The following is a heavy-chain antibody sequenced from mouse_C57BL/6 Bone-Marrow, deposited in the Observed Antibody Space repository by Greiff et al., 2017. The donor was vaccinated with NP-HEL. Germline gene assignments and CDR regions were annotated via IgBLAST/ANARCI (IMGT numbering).Heavy chain of an antibody. V-gene: IGHV2-2*01. CDR2: IWSGGST. D-gene: IGHD2-4*01. J-gene: IGHJ4*01. CDR1: GFSLTSYG. Sequence: QVQLKESGPGLVQPSQSLSITCTVSGFSLTSYGVHWVRQSPGKGLEWLGVIWSGGSTDYNAAFISRLSISKDNSKSQVFFKMNSLQADDTAIYYCARNDDYDGGYYAMDYWGQGTSVTVSS. CDR3: ARNDDYDGGYYAMDY.